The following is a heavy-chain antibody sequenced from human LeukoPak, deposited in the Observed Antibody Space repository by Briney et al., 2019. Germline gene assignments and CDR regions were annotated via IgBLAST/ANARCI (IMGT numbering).Heavy chain of an antibody. Sequence: PSETLSLTCAVYGGSFSGYYWSWIRQPPGKGLEWIGEINHSGSTNYNPSLKSRVTISVDTSKNQFSLKLSSVTAADTAVYYCARHRGKERWLQFKGLAPFEDYWGQGTLVTVSS. V-gene: IGHV4-34*01. CDR3: ARHRGKERWLQFKGLAPFEDY. CDR2: INHSGST. CDR1: GGSFSGYY. D-gene: IGHD5-24*01. J-gene: IGHJ4*02.